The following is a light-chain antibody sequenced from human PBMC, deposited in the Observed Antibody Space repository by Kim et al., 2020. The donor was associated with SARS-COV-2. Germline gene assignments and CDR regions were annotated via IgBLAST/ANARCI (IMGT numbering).Light chain of an antibody. V-gene: IGKV3-15*01. CDR2: GAS. Sequence: EIVMTQSPATLSVSPGERATLSCRASQSVTTKLAWYQQKPGQAPRLLIYGASTRATGIPARFSGSGSGTEFTLTISSLQSEDFAVYYWQQYNNWATFGQGTKVDIK. CDR3: QQYNNWAT. J-gene: IGKJ1*01. CDR1: QSVTTK.